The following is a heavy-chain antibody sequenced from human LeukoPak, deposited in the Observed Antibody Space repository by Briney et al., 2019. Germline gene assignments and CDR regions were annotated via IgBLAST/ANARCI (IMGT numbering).Heavy chain of an antibody. Sequence: SETLSLTCTVSGGSISSYYWSWIRQPPGKGLEWIGYIYYSGSTYYNPSLRSRVTISVDTSKNQFSLKLSSVTAADTAMYYCARGWTLKTPLGRVAGTSSRRGRYFDYWGQGTLVTVSS. CDR3: ARGWTLKTPLGRVAGTSSRRGRYFDY. CDR2: IYYSGST. V-gene: IGHV4-59*12. CDR1: GGSISSYY. J-gene: IGHJ4*01. D-gene: IGHD6-19*01.